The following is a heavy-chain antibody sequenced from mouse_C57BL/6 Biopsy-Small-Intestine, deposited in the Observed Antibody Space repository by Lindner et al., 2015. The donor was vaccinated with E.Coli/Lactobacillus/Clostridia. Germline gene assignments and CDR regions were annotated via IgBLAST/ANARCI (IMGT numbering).Heavy chain of an antibody. Sequence: VQLQESGPGLVAPSQSLSITCTVSGFSLTSYAISWVRQPPGKGLEWLGVIWTGGGTNYNSALKSRLSISKDNSKSQVFLKMNGLQTDDTARYYCARNPLYYDYDGDAMDYWGQGTSVTVSS. CDR1: GFSLTSYA. J-gene: IGHJ4*01. V-gene: IGHV2-9-1*01. D-gene: IGHD2-4*01. CDR3: ARNPLYYDYDGDAMDY. CDR2: IWTGGGT.